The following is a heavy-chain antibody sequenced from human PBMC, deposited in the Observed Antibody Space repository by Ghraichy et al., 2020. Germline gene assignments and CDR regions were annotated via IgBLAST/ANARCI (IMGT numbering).Heavy chain of an antibody. J-gene: IGHJ4*02. CDR2: ISGSGGST. CDR3: AKTTPGYCDSSAVCYFDY. V-gene: IGHV3-23*01. CDR1: GFTFSSYA. Sequence: GGSLRLSCAASGFTFSSYAMSWVRQAPGKGLEWVSAISGSGGSTYYADSVKGRFTISRDNSKNTLYLQMNSLRAEDTAVYYCAKTTPGYCDSSAVCYFDYWCPRTLATVSS. D-gene: IGHD3-22*01.